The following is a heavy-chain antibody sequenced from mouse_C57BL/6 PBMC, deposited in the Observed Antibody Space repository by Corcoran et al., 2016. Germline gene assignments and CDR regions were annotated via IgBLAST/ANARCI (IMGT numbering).Heavy chain of an antibody. V-gene: IGHV8-8*01. CDR2: IWWDDDK. CDR3: ARIGYYYGSDYYAMDY. J-gene: IGHJ4*01. Sequence: QVTLKESGPGILQPSQTLSLTCSFSGFSLSTFGMGVGWIRQPSGKGLEWLAHIWWDDDKYYNPALKSRLTISKDTSKNQVFLKIANVDTADTATYYCARIGYYYGSDYYAMDYWGQGTSVTVSS. CDR1: GFSLSTFGMG. D-gene: IGHD1-1*01.